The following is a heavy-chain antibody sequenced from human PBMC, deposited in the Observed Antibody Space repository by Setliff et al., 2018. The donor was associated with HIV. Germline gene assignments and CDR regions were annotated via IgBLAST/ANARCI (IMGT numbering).Heavy chain of an antibody. Sequence: GASVKVSCKASGYTFNSYYMHWVRQAPGQGLEWMGWINSASGGTNYAQNFQGRVTVTRDTSINTAYVELNSLKSDDTAVYYCARDYLHVFDIWGQGKMVTVSS. CDR3: ARDYLHVFDI. CDR1: GYTFNSYY. J-gene: IGHJ3*02. CDR2: INSASGGT. V-gene: IGHV1-2*02.